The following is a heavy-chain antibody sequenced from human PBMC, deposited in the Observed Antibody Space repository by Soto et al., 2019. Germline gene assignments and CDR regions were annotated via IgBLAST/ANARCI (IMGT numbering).Heavy chain of an antibody. CDR2: INPSGGST. V-gene: IGHV1-46*01. CDR3: ARDLRLIGCSSTSGSVSYNWFDS. CDR1: GYTFTSYY. D-gene: IGHD2-2*01. Sequence: ASSVKVSCKASGYTFTSYYMHWVRQAPGQGLEWMGIINPSGGSTSYAQKFQGRVTMTRDTSTSTVYMELSSLRSEDTAVYYCARDLRLIGCSSTSGSVSYNWFDSWGQGTPVTVPS. J-gene: IGHJ5*01.